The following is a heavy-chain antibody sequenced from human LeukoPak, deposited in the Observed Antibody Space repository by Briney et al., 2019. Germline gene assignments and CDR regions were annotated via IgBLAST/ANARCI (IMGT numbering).Heavy chain of an antibody. J-gene: IGHJ4*02. CDR2: ISWNSVYI. CDR1: GFTFDDYA. D-gene: IGHD5-18*01. V-gene: IGHV3-9*01. Sequence: GGSLRLSCAASGFTFDDYAMHWVRQAPGKGLEWVSGISWNSVYIGYADSVKGRFSISRDNAKNSLYLQMNSLRAEDTALYYCAREGRGYSYHTLDYWGQGTLVTVSS. CDR3: AREGRGYSYHTLDY.